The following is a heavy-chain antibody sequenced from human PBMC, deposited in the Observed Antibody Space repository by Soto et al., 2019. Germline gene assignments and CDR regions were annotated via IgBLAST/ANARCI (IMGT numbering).Heavy chain of an antibody. V-gene: IGHV3-23*01. CDR2: ISGSGGTT. J-gene: IGHJ3*02. CDR3: AKTANGWFSAFDI. CDR1: GFTFSSYA. Sequence: LSCAASGFTFSSYAMSWVRQAPGKGLEWVSAISGSGGTTYYPDSVKGRFTFSRDNSKNTLYMQMNSLRAEDTAVYYCAKTANGWFSAFDIWGQGTMVTVSS. D-gene: IGHD6-19*01.